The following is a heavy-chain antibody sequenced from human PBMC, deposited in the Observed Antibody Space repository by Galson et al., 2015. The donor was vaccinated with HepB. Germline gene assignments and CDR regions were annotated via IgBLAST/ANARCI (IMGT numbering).Heavy chain of an antibody. CDR2: ISSRSSYI. CDR1: GFTFSSYS. J-gene: IGHJ4*02. Sequence: SLRLSCAASGFTFSSYSMNWVRQAPGKGLEWVSSISSRSSYIYYADSVKGRFTISRDNAKNSLYLQMNSLRAEDTAVYYCARDFPRDGYNFFDYWGQGTLVTVSS. CDR3: ARDFPRDGYNFFDY. V-gene: IGHV3-21*01. D-gene: IGHD5-24*01.